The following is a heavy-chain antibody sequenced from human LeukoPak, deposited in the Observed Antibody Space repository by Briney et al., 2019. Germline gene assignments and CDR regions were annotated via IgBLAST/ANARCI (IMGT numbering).Heavy chain of an antibody. CDR2: ISSSSSYI. CDR1: GGSISSYY. D-gene: IGHD6-13*01. Sequence: PSETLSLTCTVSGGSISSYYWSWVRQAPGKGLEWVSSISSSSSYIYYADSVKGRFTISRDNAKNSLYLQMNSLRAEDTAVYYCASWSAAAGTREFDYWGQGTLVTVSS. CDR3: ASWSAAAGTREFDY. V-gene: IGHV3-21*01. J-gene: IGHJ4*02.